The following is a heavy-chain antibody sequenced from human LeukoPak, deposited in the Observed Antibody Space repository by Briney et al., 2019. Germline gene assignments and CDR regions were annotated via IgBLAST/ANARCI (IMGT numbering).Heavy chain of an antibody. J-gene: IGHJ4*02. CDR2: VYVSGSN. D-gene: IGHD1-26*01. CDR3: ARGPIIAGGSFFHY. V-gene: IGHV4-61*02. Sequence: SQTLSLTCTVSGGSLGSGRFYWIRNRQSAGRGLEWIVRVYVSGSNNYNPSLKSRGTISVDMARNQFSLKLTSVTAADTAVYYCARGPIIAGGSFFHYWGQGTLITVSS. CDR1: GGSLGSGRFY.